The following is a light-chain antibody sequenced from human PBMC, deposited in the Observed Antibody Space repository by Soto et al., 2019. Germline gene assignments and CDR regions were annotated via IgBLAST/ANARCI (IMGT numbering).Light chain of an antibody. Sequence: QSALTQPRSVSGSPGQSVTISCTGTSGDVGGYNFVSWYQQHPGKVPTLVIFDVSHRPSGVPDRFSGSKSGNTASLTISGLQAEDEADYYCWTYASGDTGVVGTGTKLTVL. V-gene: IGLV2-11*01. CDR3: WTYASGDTGV. CDR1: SGDVGGYNF. J-gene: IGLJ1*01. CDR2: DVS.